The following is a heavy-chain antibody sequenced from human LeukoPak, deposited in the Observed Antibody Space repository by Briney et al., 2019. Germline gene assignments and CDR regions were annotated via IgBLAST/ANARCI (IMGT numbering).Heavy chain of an antibody. J-gene: IGHJ5*01. CDR3: AGGSKNIVYFSSASCRPILFDY. V-gene: IGHV4-34*01. D-gene: IGHD2-15*01. Sequence: SDTLPLIRAVYGGSFRGYYWSWIREPPGKGLEWIGEINHSGSTNYNPSLKSRVTISVDTSKKQFSLKLSSVTAADTAVYYCAGGSKNIVYFSSASCRPILFDYGGQGSLVTVS. CDR2: INHSGST. CDR1: GGSFRGYY.